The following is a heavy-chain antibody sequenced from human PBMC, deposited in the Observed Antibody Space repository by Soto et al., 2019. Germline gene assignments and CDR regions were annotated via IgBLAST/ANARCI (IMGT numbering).Heavy chain of an antibody. D-gene: IGHD3-22*01. J-gene: IGHJ1*01. Sequence: QVQLVVSGGGVVQPGGSLRLSCVASGFSFSSYIFNWVRQAPGKGLEWMTLLLHDESKQYADSVSGRFTISRDNPKDTLYLQMDNLRTEDTGLYYCAREDDSSGYAGTFHLWGQGSLVTVSS. CDR3: AREDDSSGYAGTFHL. V-gene: IGHV3-30-3*01. CDR2: LLHDESK. CDR1: GFSFSSYI.